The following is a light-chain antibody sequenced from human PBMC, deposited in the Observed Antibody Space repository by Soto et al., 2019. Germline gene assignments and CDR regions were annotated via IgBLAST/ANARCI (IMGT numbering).Light chain of an antibody. CDR3: QSYDNSLSVHVV. J-gene: IGLJ2*01. CDR2: GNN. V-gene: IGLV1-40*01. Sequence: QSVLTQPPSVSGAPGQRVTISCTGTSSNIGAGYYVHWYQQLPGTAPKLLIYGNNNRPSGVPDRFSGSKSGTSASLAITGLHAEDEADYYCQSYDNSLSVHVVFGGGTKLTVL. CDR1: SSNIGAGYY.